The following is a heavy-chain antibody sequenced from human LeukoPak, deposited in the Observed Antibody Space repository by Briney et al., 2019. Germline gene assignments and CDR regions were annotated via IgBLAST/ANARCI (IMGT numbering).Heavy chain of an antibody. J-gene: IGHJ6*02. CDR1: GFTFSSYS. CDR2: ISSSSSTI. D-gene: IGHD1-26*01. V-gene: IGHV3-48*02. CDR3: ARDVWVYDYYYVMDV. Sequence: GGSLRLSCAPSGFTFSSYSMNCVRQAPGKGLEWVSYISSSSSTIYYADSVKGRFTISRDNAKNSLYLQMNSLRDEDTAVYYCARDVWVYDYYYVMDVWGQGTTVTVSS.